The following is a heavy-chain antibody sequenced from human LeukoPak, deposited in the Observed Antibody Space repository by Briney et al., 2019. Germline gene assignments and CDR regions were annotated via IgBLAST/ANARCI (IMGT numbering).Heavy chain of an antibody. CDR2: INPNSGGT. CDR3: ARDPVVGALGGYFDY. V-gene: IGHV1-2*02. J-gene: IGHJ4*02. Sequence: VASVKVSCKASGYTFSGYYIHWVRQAPGQGLEWMGWINPNSGGTNYAQKFQGRVTMTRHTSSSTAYLELSRLRSADTAVYFCARDPVVGALGGYFDYWGQGTLVTVSS. D-gene: IGHD1-26*01. CDR1: GYTFSGYY.